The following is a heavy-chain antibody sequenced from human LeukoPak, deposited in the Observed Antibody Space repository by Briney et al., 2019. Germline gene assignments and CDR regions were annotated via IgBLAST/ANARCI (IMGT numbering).Heavy chain of an antibody. J-gene: IGHJ4*02. Sequence: PSETLSLTCTVSGGSVSSASYYWTWIRQPPGKGLEWLGYIYASGNTNYNPSLKSRVTISVDTSKNQFSLKLSSVTAADTAVYYCARDPPVAGTSWGQGTLVTVSS. D-gene: IGHD6-19*01. V-gene: IGHV4-61*01. CDR3: ARDPPVAGTS. CDR1: GGSVSSASYY. CDR2: IYASGNT.